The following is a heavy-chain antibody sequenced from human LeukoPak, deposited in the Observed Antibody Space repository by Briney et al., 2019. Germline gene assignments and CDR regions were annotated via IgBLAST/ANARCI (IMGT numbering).Heavy chain of an antibody. CDR2: ISAYNGNT. CDR3: ARDIRQQLVPNPQGFDY. CDR1: GYTFTSYG. V-gene: IGHV1-18*01. D-gene: IGHD6-13*01. Sequence: ASVKVSCTASGYTFTSYGISWVRQAPGQGLEWMGWISAYNGNTNYAQKLQGRVTMTTDTSKSTAYMQLRSLRSDDTAVYYCARDIRQQLVPNPQGFDYWGQGTLVTVSS. J-gene: IGHJ4*02.